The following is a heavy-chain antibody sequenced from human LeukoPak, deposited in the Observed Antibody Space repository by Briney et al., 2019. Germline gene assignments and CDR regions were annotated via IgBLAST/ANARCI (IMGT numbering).Heavy chain of an antibody. Sequence: GGSLRLSCAASGFTFSSYSINWVRQAPGKGLEWVSSISESSNYTYYADSVKGRFTISRDNAKNSLYLQMNSLRAEDTPLYYCAREFRSDVTCYWSFAFCGQGTLFTVSS. CDR3: AREFRSDVTCYWSFAF. CDR2: ISESSNYT. V-gene: IGHV3-21*01. J-gene: IGHJ4*02. D-gene: IGHD2-15*01. CDR1: GFTFSSYS.